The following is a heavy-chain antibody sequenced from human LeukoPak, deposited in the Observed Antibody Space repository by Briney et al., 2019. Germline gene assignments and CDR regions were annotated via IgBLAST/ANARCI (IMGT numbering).Heavy chain of an antibody. CDR2: IKQDGNEK. V-gene: IGHV3-7*01. D-gene: IGHD3-10*01. CDR1: GFSFSSSY. Sequence: GGSLRLSRVASGFSFSSSYMSWVRQAPGKGLEWVANIKQDGNEKHYVDSVKGRFTISRDNAKSSLYLQMNSLRADDTAVYYCARDPRGSEYSHFDSWGQGTLVTVSS. J-gene: IGHJ4*02. CDR3: ARDPRGSEYSHFDS.